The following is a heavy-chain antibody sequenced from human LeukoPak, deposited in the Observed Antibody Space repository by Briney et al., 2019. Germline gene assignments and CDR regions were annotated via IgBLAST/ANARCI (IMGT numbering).Heavy chain of an antibody. CDR1: GGSISSYY. CDR3: ARRSRAMVRGVIITYYYYMDV. Sequence: SETLSLTCTVSGGSISSYYWSWIRQPPGKRLEWIGYIYTSGSTNYNPSLKSRVTISVDTSKNQFSLKLSSVTAADTAVYYCARRSRAMVRGVIITYYYYMDVWGKGTTVTVSS. CDR2: IYTSGST. D-gene: IGHD3-10*01. V-gene: IGHV4-4*09. J-gene: IGHJ6*03.